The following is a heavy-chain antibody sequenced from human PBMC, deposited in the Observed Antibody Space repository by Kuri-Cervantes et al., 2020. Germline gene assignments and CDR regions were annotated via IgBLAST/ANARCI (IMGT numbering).Heavy chain of an antibody. CDR3: ALGGYSYGNYAFDI. CDR1: GFTFRNAY. D-gene: IGHD5-18*01. Sequence: GSLRLSCAASGFTFRNAYLSWVRQAPGKGLEWIGYIYYSGSTNYNPSLKSRVTISVDTSKNQFSLKLSSVTAADTAVYYCALGGYSYGNYAFDIWGQGTMVTVSS. CDR2: IYYSGST. V-gene: IGHV4-59*01. J-gene: IGHJ3*02.